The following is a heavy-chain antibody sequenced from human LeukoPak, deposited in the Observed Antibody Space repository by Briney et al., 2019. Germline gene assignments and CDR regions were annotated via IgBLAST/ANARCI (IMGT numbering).Heavy chain of an antibody. V-gene: IGHV4-34*01. CDR3: ARGSVVVAATDYFDY. J-gene: IGHJ4*02. D-gene: IGHD2-15*01. Sequence: SETLSLTCAVYGGSFSGYYWSWIRQPLGKGLEWIGYIYYSGSTYYNPSLKSRVTISVDTSKNQFSLKLSSVTAADTAVYYCARGSVVVAATDYFDYWGQGTLVTVSS. CDR1: GGSFSGYY. CDR2: IYYSGST.